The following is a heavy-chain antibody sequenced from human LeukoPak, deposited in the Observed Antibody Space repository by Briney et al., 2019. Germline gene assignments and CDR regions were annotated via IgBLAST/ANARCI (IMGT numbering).Heavy chain of an antibody. CDR3: ARSYHRSHWFDP. CDR1: GFTLSSYG. J-gene: IGHJ5*02. CDR2: ISGSGGST. D-gene: IGHD3-10*01. V-gene: IGHV3-23*01. Sequence: GGSLRLSCATSGFTLSSYGMSWVRQAPGKGLEWVSAISGSGGSTYYADSVKGRFTISRDNSKNTLYLQMNSLRAEDTAVYYCARSYHRSHWFDPWGQGTLVTVSS.